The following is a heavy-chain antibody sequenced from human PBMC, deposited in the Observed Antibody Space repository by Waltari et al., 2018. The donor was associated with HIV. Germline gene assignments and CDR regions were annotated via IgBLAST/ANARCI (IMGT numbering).Heavy chain of an antibody. CDR2: IYYSGST. V-gene: IGHV4-39*01. CDR1: GGSIRSSSSY. J-gene: IGHJ4*02. Sequence: QLQLQESGPGLVKPSETLSLTCPVSGGSIRSSSSYWGWIRQPPGKGLEWIGSIYYSGSTYYNPSLKSRVTISVDTSKNQFSLKLSSVTAADTAVYYCARRTHGRGYIDYWGQGTLVTVSS. CDR3: ARRTHGRGYIDY. D-gene: IGHD5-12*01.